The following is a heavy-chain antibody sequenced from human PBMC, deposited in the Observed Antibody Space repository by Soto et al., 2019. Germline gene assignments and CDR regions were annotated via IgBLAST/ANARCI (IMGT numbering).Heavy chain of an antibody. CDR1: GFSLSTSEVG. V-gene: IGHV2-5*02. Sequence: SGPTLVNPTQTLTLTCTFSGFSLSTSEVGVGWIRQPPGKALEWLALIYWDDEERYSPSLKNRLTITKDTSKNQVVLTMTNMDPVDTATYSCAQGRHYGDNGFYFDYWGQGTRVTVSS. D-gene: IGHD4-17*01. CDR3: AQGRHYGDNGFYFDY. CDR2: IYWDDEE. J-gene: IGHJ4*02.